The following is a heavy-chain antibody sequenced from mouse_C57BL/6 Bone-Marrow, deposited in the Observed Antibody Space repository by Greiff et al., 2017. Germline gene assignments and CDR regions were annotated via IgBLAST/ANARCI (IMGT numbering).Heavy chain of an antibody. CDR2: IHPNSGST. J-gene: IGHJ1*03. V-gene: IGHV1-64*01. Sequence: VQLQQPGAELVKPGASVKLSCKASGYTFTSYWMHWVKQRPGQGLEWIGMIHPNSGSTNYNEKFKSKATLTVDKSSSTDYMQLSSLTSEDSAVYYCARRELRWYFDVWGTGTTVTVSS. CDR1: GYTFTSYW. CDR3: ARRELRWYFDV.